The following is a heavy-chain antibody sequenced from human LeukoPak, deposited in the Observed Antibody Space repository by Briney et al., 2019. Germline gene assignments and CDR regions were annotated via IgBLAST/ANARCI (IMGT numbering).Heavy chain of an antibody. V-gene: IGHV3-20*04. D-gene: IGHD3-22*01. CDR1: GFTFDDYG. Sequence: PGGSLRLSCAASGFTFDDYGMSWVRQAPGKGLEWVSGINWSGGSTGYADSVKGRFTISRDNAKNSLYLQMNSLRAEDTAVYYCARDWRDSSGKFPNDAFDIWGQGTMVTVSS. CDR3: ARDWRDSSGKFPNDAFDI. J-gene: IGHJ3*02. CDR2: INWSGGST.